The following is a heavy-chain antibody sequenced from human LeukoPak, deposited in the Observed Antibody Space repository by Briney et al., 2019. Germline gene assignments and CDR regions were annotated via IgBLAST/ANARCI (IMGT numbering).Heavy chain of an antibody. CDR2: MYHSGNT. CDR1: GYSITSGYY. Sequence: SETLSLTCAVSGYSITSGYYWGWIRQPPGKALEWITSMYHSGNTYYNPSLKSRVTISIDTSKKQFPLKLSSVTAADTAVYYCARMADWPWAYFDYWGQGNLVTVSS. V-gene: IGHV4-38-2*01. CDR3: ARMADWPWAYFDY. J-gene: IGHJ4*02. D-gene: IGHD3-9*01.